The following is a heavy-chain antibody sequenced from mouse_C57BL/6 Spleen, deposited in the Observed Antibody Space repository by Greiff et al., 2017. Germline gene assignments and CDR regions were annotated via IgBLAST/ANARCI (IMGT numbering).Heavy chain of an antibody. D-gene: IGHD2-4*01. CDR1: GFSLTSYG. CDR2: IWSGGST. V-gene: IGHV2-2*01. Sequence: VKLMESGPGLVQPSQSLSITCTVSGFSLTSYGVHWVRQSPGKGLEWLGVIWSGGSTDYNAAFIPRLSISKDNSKSQVFFKMNSLQADDTAIYYCARKSYYDYDDAMDYWGQGTSVTVSS. J-gene: IGHJ4*01. CDR3: ARKSYYDYDDAMDY.